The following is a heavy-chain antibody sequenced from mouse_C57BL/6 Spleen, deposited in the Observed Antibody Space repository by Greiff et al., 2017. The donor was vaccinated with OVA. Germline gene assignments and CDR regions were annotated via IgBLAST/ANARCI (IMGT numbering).Heavy chain of an antibody. J-gene: IGHJ1*03. CDR3: ARYRDYWYVDV. V-gene: IGHV5-4*01. Sequence: EVQVVESGGGLVKPGGSLKLSCAASGFTFSSYAMSWVRQTPEKRLEWVATISDGGSYTYYPDNVKGRFTISRDNAKNNLYLQMSHLKSEDTAMYYCARYRDYWYVDVWGTGTTVTVSS. CDR2: ISDGGSYT. CDR1: GFTFSSYA. D-gene: IGHD3-1*01.